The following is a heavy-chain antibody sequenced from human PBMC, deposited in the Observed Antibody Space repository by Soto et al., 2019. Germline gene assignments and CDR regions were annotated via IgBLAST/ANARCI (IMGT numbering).Heavy chain of an antibody. CDR3: ARDYYDSSGYYFPRDAFDI. Sequence: PWGSLRLSCAASGFTFSSYAMHWVRQAPGKGLERVAVISYDGSNKYYADSVKGRFTISRDNSKNTLYLQMNSLRAEDTAVYYCARDYYDSSGYYFPRDAFDIWGQGTMVNVSS. CDR2: ISYDGSNK. V-gene: IGHV3-30-3*01. J-gene: IGHJ3*02. D-gene: IGHD3-22*01. CDR1: GFTFSSYA.